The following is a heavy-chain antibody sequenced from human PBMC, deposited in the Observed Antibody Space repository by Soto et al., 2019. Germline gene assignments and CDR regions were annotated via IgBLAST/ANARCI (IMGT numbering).Heavy chain of an antibody. D-gene: IGHD1-1*01. CDR3: ARDNWNDVSYYYYGMEV. V-gene: IGHV4-34*01. Sequence: SETLSLTCAVYGGSFSGYCWSWIRQPPGKGLEWIGEINHSGSTNYNPSLKSRVTISVDTSKNQFSLKLSSVTAADTAVYYCARDNWNDVSYYYYGMEVWGQGTTVTVSS. J-gene: IGHJ6*02. CDR1: GGSFSGYC. CDR2: INHSGST.